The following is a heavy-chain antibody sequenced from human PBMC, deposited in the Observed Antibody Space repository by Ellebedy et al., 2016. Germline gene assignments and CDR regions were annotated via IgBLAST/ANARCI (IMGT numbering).Heavy chain of an antibody. CDR2: IYHSGST. Sequence: SETLSLTCAVYGGSFSGYYWSWIRQPPGKGLEWIGEIYHSGSTNYNPSLKSRVTISLDKSRNQFSLKLSSVTAADTALYYCARAYYDTTGYCFDPWGQGTLVTVSS. D-gene: IGHD3-22*01. J-gene: IGHJ5*02. CDR3: ARAYYDTTGYCFDP. V-gene: IGHV4-34*01. CDR1: GGSFSGYY.